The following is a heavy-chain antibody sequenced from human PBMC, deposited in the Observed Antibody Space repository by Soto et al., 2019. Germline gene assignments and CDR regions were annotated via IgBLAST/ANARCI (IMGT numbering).Heavy chain of an antibody. J-gene: IGHJ4*02. CDR3: AADPGGSYYGPLDY. Sequence: QMQLVQSGPEVKKPWTSVKVSFNASGFPFTSSAVQWVRQARGQRLEWIGWIVVGSGNTNYAQKFQERVTITREMSTSTAYMELSSLRSEDTAEYYCAADPGGSYYGPLDYWGQGTLVTVSS. CDR1: GFPFTSSA. V-gene: IGHV1-58*01. CDR2: IVVGSGNT. D-gene: IGHD1-26*01.